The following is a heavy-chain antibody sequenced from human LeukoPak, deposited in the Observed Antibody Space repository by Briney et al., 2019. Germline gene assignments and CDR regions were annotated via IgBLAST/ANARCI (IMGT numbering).Heavy chain of an antibody. D-gene: IGHD6-19*01. J-gene: IGHJ4*01. CDR2: ISSRSSAT. CDR3: ARKPGWAYFDY. CDR1: GFTFSTYS. V-gene: IGHV3-48*02. Sequence: PGGPLRLSCAASGFTFSTYSMKWVRQAPGKGLEWVAYISSRSSATYYADSVKGRFTHSRDNAKNSLFLQMHSLRDEDTAVYYCARKPGWAYFDYWGHGTPVTVTS.